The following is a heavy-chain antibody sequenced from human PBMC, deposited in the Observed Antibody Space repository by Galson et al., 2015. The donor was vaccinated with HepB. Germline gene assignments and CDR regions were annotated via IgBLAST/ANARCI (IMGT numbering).Heavy chain of an antibody. Sequence: SVKVSCKASGYTFTSYGISWVRQAPGQGLEWMGWISAYNGNTNYAQKLQGRVTMTTNTSTSTAYMELRSLRSDDTAVYYCARDYARRGACYTETGCFDYWGQGTLVTVSS. J-gene: IGHJ4*02. CDR1: GYTFTSYG. V-gene: IGHV1-18*01. D-gene: IGHD2-2*02. CDR2: ISAYNGNT. CDR3: ARDYARRGACYTETGCFDY.